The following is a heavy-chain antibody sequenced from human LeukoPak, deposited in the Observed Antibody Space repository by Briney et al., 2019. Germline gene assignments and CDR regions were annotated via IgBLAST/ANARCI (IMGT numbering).Heavy chain of an antibody. D-gene: IGHD2-15*01. CDR1: GGSISSYY. J-gene: IGHJ4*02. Sequence: SETLSLTCTVSGGSISSYYWSWIRQPPGKGLEWIGEINHSGSTNYNPSLKSRVTISVDTSKNQFSLKLSSVTAADTAVYYCARDCSGGSCSTDYWGQGTLVTVSS. CDR2: INHSGST. V-gene: IGHV4-34*01. CDR3: ARDCSGGSCSTDY.